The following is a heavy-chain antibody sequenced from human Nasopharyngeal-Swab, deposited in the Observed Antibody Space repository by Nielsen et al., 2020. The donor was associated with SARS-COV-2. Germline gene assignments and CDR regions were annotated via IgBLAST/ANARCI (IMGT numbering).Heavy chain of an antibody. V-gene: IGHV4-39*01. CDR2: IYYSGST. CDR3: AKSRIDMIVVALFDY. CDR1: GGSISSSSYY. Sequence: SETLSLTCTVSGGSISSSSYYWGWIRQPPGKGLEWIGSIYYSGSTYYNPSLKSRVTISVDTSKNQFSLKLNSVTAADTAVYYCAKSRIDMIVVALFDYWGQGTLVTVSS. D-gene: IGHD3-22*01. J-gene: IGHJ4*02.